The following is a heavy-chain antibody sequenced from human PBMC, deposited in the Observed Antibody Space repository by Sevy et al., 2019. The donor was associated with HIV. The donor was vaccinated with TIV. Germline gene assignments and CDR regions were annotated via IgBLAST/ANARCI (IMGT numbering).Heavy chain of an antibody. D-gene: IGHD6-19*01. CDR3: ARDPGIAVAGEYYFDY. CDR1: GGSISSYY. Sequence: SETLSLTCTVSGGSISSYYWSWIRQPPGKGLEWIGYIYYSWSTNYNPSLKSRVTISVDTSKNQFSLKLTSVTAADTAVYYCARDPGIAVAGEYYFDYWGQGTLVTVSS. V-gene: IGHV4-59*13. CDR2: IYYSWST. J-gene: IGHJ4*02.